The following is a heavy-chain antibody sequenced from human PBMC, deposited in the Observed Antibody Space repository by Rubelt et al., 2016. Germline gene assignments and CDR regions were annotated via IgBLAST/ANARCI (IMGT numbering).Heavy chain of an antibody. CDR1: GGSISSSSYY. D-gene: IGHD2-21*02. Sequence: QLQLQESGPGLVKPSETLSLTCTVSGGSISSSSYYWGWIRQPPGKGLEWIGSIYYSGSTYYNPSLKVCVTISVDTSKNQFSLKLSSVTAADTAVYYCARRIYCGGDCYYDAFDIWGQGTMVTVSS. J-gene: IGHJ3*02. CDR3: ARRIYCGGDCYYDAFDI. CDR2: IYYSGST. V-gene: IGHV4-39*01.